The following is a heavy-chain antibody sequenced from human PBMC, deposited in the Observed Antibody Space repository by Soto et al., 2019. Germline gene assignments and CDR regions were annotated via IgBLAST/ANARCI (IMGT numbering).Heavy chain of an antibody. V-gene: IGHV1-69*01. Sequence: VKVSCKASGGTFSSYAISWVRQAPGQGLEWMGGIIPIFGTANYAQKFQGRVTITADESTSTAYMELSSLRSEDTAVYYCARQRDGYNNAFDIWGQGTMVTVSS. CDR3: ARQRDGYNNAFDI. D-gene: IGHD5-12*01. J-gene: IGHJ3*02. CDR1: GGTFSSYA. CDR2: IIPIFGTA.